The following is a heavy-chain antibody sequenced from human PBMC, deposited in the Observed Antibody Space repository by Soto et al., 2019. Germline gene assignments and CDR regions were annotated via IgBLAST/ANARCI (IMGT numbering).Heavy chain of an antibody. V-gene: IGHV3-30*18. CDR2: ISHDGGNE. CDR1: GFTFSDSG. Sequence: QVQLVESGGGVVQPGRSLRLSCAASGFTFSDSGMHWVRQAPGKGLEWVAAISHDGGNEFYAESLKARFTISRDNSNNRLYLQMNSLSTEDTALYYCAKSVQYCQATTCSPEAFDLWGQGTGLTVSS. CDR3: AKSVQYCQATTCSPEAFDL. J-gene: IGHJ3*01. D-gene: IGHD2-2*01.